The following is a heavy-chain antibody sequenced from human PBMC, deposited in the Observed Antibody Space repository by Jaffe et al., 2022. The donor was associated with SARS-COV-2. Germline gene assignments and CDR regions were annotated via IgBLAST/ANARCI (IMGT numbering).Heavy chain of an antibody. CDR1: GFTFDDYT. D-gene: IGHD4-17*01. V-gene: IGHV3-43*01. J-gene: IGHJ6*02. CDR3: AVDYGGTKPYYYGMDV. CDR2: ISWDGGST. Sequence: EVQLVESGGVVVQPGGSLRLSCAASGFTFDDYTMHWVRQAPGKGLEWVSLISWDGGSTYYADSVKGRFTISRDNSKNSLYLQMNSLRTEDTALYYCAVDYGGTKPYYYGMDVWGQGTTVTVSS.